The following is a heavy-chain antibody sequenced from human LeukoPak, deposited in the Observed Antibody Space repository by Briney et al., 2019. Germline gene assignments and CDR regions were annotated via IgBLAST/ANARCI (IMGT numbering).Heavy chain of an antibody. J-gene: IGHJ4*02. CDR3: ASLDSSGYYSDY. CDR1: GFTFSDYY. V-gene: IGHV3-11*01. CDR2: ISSSGSTI. D-gene: IGHD3-22*01. Sequence: GGSLRLSCAASGFTFSDYYMSWIRQAPGKGLEWVSYISSSGSTICYADSVKGRFTISRDNAKDSLYLQTNSLRAEDTAVYYCASLDSSGYYSDYWGQGTLVTVSS.